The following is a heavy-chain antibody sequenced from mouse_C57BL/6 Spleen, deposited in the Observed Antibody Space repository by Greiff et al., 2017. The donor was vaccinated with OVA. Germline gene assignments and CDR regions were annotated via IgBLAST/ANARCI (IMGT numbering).Heavy chain of an antibody. D-gene: IGHD1-1*01. CDR3: ARGASYGRDMDY. CDR2: IYPGNGDT. J-gene: IGHJ4*01. CDR1: GYTFTSYN. V-gene: IGHV1-12*01. Sequence: QVQLKESGAELVRPGASVKMSCKASGYTFTSYNMHWVKQTPRQGLEWIGAIYPGNGDTSYNQKFKGKATLTVDKSSSTAYMQLSSLTSEDSAVYFCARGASYGRDMDYWGQGTSVTVSS.